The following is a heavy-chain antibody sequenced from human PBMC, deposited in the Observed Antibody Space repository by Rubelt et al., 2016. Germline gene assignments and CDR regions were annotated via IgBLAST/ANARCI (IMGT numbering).Heavy chain of an antibody. D-gene: IGHD6-19*01. CDR1: GGPISSSSYY. CDR3: ARAARRYSSGWHDY. J-gene: IGHJ4*02. CDR2: INHSGST. Sequence: QLQLQESGPGLVKPSETLSLTCTVSGGPISSSSYYWGWIRQPPGKGLEWIGEINHSGSTNYNPSPEGRFTISVDPPKIQFSLKLIAVTAADTAVYYRARAARRYSSGWHDYWGQGTLVTVSS. V-gene: IGHV4-39*07.